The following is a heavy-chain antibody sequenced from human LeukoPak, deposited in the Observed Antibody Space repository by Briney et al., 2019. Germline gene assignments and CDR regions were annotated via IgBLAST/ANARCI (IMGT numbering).Heavy chain of an antibody. CDR3: ASLIAIKDFDY. J-gene: IGHJ4*02. CDR1: GGSVVTNDFY. D-gene: IGHD2-21*01. V-gene: IGHV4-39*01. Sequence: PSQTLSLTCTVSGGSVVTNDFYWGWIRQRPGKGPEWIGHSYYSGSTYYNPSLKSRVTISVDTSKNQFSLKLSSVTAADTAVYYCASLIAIKDFDYWGQGTLVTVSS. CDR2: SYYSGST.